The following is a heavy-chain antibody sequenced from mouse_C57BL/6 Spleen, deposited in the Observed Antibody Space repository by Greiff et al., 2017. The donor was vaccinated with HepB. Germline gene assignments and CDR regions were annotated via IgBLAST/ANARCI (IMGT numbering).Heavy chain of an antibody. CDR1: GYAFSSSW. Sequence: VKLQESGPELVKPGASVKISCKASGYAFSSSWMNWVKQRPGKGLEWIGRIYPGDGDTNYNGKFKGKATLTADKSSSTAYMQLSSLTSEDSAVYFCARDYYSNYPFAYWGQGTLVTVSA. D-gene: IGHD2-5*01. CDR2: IYPGDGDT. V-gene: IGHV1-82*01. CDR3: ARDYYSNYPFAY. J-gene: IGHJ3*01.